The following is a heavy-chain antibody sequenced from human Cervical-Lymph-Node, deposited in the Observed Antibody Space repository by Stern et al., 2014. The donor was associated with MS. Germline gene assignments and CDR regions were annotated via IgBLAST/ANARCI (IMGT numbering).Heavy chain of an antibody. CDR3: AVLSVDADFDY. CDR1: GYTFTDYA. CDR2: ISAYNGDT. V-gene: IGHV1-18*01. J-gene: IGHJ4*02. D-gene: IGHD5-18*01. Sequence: VQLVQSGAEVKKPGASVKVSCTASGYTFTDYAISWVRQATGQGLEWMAWISAYNGDTNFAQEVQGRVSRTTDTATSTAYMELRSLRSDDTAVYYCAVLSVDADFDYWGQGTLVTVSS.